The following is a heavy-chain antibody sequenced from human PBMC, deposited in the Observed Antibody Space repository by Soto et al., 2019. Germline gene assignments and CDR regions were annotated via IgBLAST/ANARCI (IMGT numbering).Heavy chain of an antibody. CDR1: GFTFSSYS. CDR3: ARDYSTPGYYYFGMDV. CDR2: ISSSSSYI. J-gene: IGHJ6*02. D-gene: IGHD6-13*01. V-gene: IGHV3-21*01. Sequence: GGSLRLSGAASGFTFSSYSMNWVRQAPGKGLEWVSSISSSSSYIYYADSVKGRFTIARDNAKNSLYLQMNSLRAENTAVYYCARDYSTPGYYYFGMDVWGQGTTVTVSS.